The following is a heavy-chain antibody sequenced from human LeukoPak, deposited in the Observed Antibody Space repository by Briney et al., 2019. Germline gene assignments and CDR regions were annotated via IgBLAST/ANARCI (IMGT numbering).Heavy chain of an antibody. Sequence: RTSETLSLTCAVYGGSFSGYYWSWIRQPPGKGLEWIGEVNHSGSTTYNPSLKSRVTISGDTSKNQFSLKLSSVTAADTAVYYCARDSSGWYYWGQGTLVTVSS. J-gene: IGHJ4*02. D-gene: IGHD6-19*01. CDR1: GGSFSGYY. V-gene: IGHV4-34*01. CDR3: ARDSSGWYY. CDR2: VNHSGST.